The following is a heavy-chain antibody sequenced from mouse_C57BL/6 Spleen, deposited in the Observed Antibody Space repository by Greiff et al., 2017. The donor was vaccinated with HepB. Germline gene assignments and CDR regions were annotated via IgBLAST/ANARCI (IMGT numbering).Heavy chain of an antibody. CDR1: GFTFTDYY. Sequence: EVQRVESGGGLVQPGGSLSLSCAASGFTFTDYYMSWVRQPPGKALEWLGFIRNKANGYTTEYSASVKGRFTISRDNSQSILYLQMNALRAEDSATYYCARSSYYYGRPYAMDYWGQGTSVTVSS. CDR2: IRNKANGYTT. CDR3: ARSSYYYGRPYAMDY. V-gene: IGHV7-3*01. J-gene: IGHJ4*01. D-gene: IGHD1-1*01.